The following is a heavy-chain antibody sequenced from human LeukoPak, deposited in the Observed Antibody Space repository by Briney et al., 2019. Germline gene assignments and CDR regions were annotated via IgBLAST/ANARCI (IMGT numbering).Heavy chain of an antibody. V-gene: IGHV4-38-2*01. J-gene: IGHJ4*02. CDR2: ILNSGST. Sequence: SETLSLTCAVSGYSISSGDYWGWIRQPPGKGLEWIGSILNSGSTYYNPSLKSRVTISADTSKRHFSLKLSSVTAADTAVYYCARNRSEPLGNGGSFDYWGQGTLVTVSS. D-gene: IGHD3-16*01. CDR1: GYSISSGDY. CDR3: ARNRSEPLGNGGSFDY.